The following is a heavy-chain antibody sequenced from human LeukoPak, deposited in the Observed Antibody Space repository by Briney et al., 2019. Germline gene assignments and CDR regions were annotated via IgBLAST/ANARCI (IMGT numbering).Heavy chain of an antibody. J-gene: IGHJ4*02. CDR1: GFAFSRYA. Sequence: PGRSLRLSCGASGFAFSRYAMNWVRQAPGQGLEWVAIISYGGTTQYYAESVKGRFTISRDNTTDTVYMQMNSLRLQDTSVYYCARAPDSSGYDCYFDYWGQGALVTVSS. D-gene: IGHD3-22*01. CDR2: ISYGGTTQ. V-gene: IGHV3-30-3*01. CDR3: ARAPDSSGYDCYFDY.